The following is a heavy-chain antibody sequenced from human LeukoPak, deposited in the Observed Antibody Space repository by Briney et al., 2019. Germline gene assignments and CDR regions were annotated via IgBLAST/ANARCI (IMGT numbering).Heavy chain of an antibody. CDR2: INHSGST. CDR1: GGSFSGYY. V-gene: IGHV4-34*01. CDR3: ARIVVPAAIRDY. D-gene: IGHD2-2*01. J-gene: IGHJ4*02. Sequence: PSETLSLTCAVYGGSFSGYYWSWIRQPPAKELEWIGEINHSGSTNYNPSLKSRVTISVDTSKNQFSLKLSSVTAADTAVYYCARIVVPAAIRDYWGQGTLVTVSS.